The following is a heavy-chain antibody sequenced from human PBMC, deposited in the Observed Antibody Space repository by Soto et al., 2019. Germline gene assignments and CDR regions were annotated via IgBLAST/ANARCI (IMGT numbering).Heavy chain of an antibody. CDR3: ATYRKFFQI. J-gene: IGHJ3*02. Sequence: PSETLSLTCTVSGGSISSYYVSWIRQSAGKGLEWIGRIDTSGTTNYNPSLKSRVTISVDRSKNHFFLNLTSVTAADTAVYYCATYRKFFQIWGQGTKVTVSS. V-gene: IGHV4-4*07. CDR2: IDTSGTT. CDR1: GGSISSYY.